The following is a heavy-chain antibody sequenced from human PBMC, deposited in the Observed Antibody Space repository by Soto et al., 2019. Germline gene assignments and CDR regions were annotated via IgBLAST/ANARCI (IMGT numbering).Heavy chain of an antibody. D-gene: IGHD3-10*01. V-gene: IGHV1-69*13. CDR3: AREVTMVRGEYYYYGMDV. CDR1: GGTFSSYA. CDR2: IIPIFGTA. J-gene: IGHJ6*02. Sequence: SVKVSCKASGGTFSSYAISWVRQAPGQGLEWMGGIIPIFGTANYAQKLQGRVTITADESTSTAYMELSSLRSEDTAVYYCAREVTMVRGEYYYYGMDVWGQGTTVTVSS.